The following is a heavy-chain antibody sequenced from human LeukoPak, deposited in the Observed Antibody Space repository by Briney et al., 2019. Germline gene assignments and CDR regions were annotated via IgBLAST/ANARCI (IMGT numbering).Heavy chain of an antibody. V-gene: IGHV3-21*01. CDR1: GFTFSSYS. D-gene: IGHD3-3*01. CDR3: ARVWSSISYYFDY. Sequence: GGSLRLSCAASGFTFSSYSMNWVRQAPGKGLEWVSSISSSSSYIYYADSVKGRFTISRDNAKNSLYLQMNSLRAEDTAVYYCARVWSSISYYFDYWGQGTLVTVSS. CDR2: ISSSSSYI. J-gene: IGHJ4*02.